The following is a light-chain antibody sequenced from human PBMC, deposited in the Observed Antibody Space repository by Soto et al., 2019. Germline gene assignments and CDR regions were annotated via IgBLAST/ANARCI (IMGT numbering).Light chain of an antibody. CDR1: SSDVGGYNY. CDR2: EVS. CDR3: SSYTSSSALGV. J-gene: IGLJ1*01. V-gene: IGLV2-14*01. Sequence: QSALTQPASVSGSPGQSITISCTGTSSDVGGYNYVSWYQQHPGKAPKLMIYEVSNRPSGVSNRFSGSKSGNTASLTISGLQAEDEAHYYGSSYTSSSALGVFGTGTKGTVL.